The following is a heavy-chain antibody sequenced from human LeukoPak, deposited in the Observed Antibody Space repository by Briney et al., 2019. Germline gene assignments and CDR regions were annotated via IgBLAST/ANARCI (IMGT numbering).Heavy chain of an antibody. CDR1: GGSISSSSYY. V-gene: IGHV4-39*01. CDR3: ASAPSYYYYMDV. Sequence: SETLSLTCTVSGGSISSSSYYWGWIRQPPGKGLKWIGSTYYSGSTYYTPSLKSRVTISVDTSKNQFSLKLSTVTAADTAVYYCASAPSYYYYMDVWGKGTTVTVSS. CDR2: TYYSGST. J-gene: IGHJ6*03.